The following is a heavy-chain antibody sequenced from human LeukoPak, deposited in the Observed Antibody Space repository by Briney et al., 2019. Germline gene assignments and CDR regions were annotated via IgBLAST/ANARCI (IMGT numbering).Heavy chain of an antibody. D-gene: IGHD1-7*01. CDR2: VYTSGST. V-gene: IGHV4-4*07. Sequence: PSEXLSLTCTVSGGSISGYYWTWLRQPAGKGLEWIGRVYTSGSTHYNPSLTTRLTMSVDTSKNQFSLKLSSVTAADTAVYYCARLITGTTTAFDIWGQGTMVTISS. CDR1: GGSISGYY. J-gene: IGHJ3*02. CDR3: ARLITGTTTAFDI.